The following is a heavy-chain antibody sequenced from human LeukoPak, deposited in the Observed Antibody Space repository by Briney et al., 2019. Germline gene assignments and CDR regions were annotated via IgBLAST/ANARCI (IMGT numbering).Heavy chain of an antibody. J-gene: IGHJ4*02. CDR1: GGSFSGYY. Sequence: SETLSLTCAVYGGSFSGYYWSWIRQPPGKGLEWIGEINRSGSTDYNPSLKSRVTISVDTSKNQFSLKLSSVTAADTAVYYCAREETVAGTFFDYWGQGTLVTVSS. CDR3: AREETVAGTFFDY. V-gene: IGHV4-34*01. D-gene: IGHD6-19*01. CDR2: INRSGST.